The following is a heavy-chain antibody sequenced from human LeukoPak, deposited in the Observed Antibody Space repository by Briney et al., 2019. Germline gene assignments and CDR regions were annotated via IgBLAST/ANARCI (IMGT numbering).Heavy chain of an antibody. V-gene: IGHV1-69*04. CDR2: IIPILGIA. CDR1: VATFSSYA. Sequence: SVNVSCKASVATFSSYAISWVRQAPGQGLEWMGRIIPILGIANYAQKFQGRVTITADKSTSTAYMELSSLRSEDTAVYYCARVRPGSSPGRYCSGGSCYNNWFDPWGQGTLVTVSS. J-gene: IGHJ5*02. CDR3: ARVRPGSSPGRYCSGGSCYNNWFDP. D-gene: IGHD2-15*01.